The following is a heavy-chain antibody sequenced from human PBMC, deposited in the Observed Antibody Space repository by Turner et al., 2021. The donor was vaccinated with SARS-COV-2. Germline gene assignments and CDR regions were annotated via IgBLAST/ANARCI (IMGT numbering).Heavy chain of an antibody. CDR3: ASSANSSGWHY. J-gene: IGHJ4*02. V-gene: IGHV1-2*02. Sequence: QLQLVQSGAEVTKPVASVKVSCKASGYTFTGYYMHWVRQAHGQGLEGMGWINPNSGGTNYAQKFQGRVTMTRDTSISTVYMELSRLRSDDTAVYYCASSANSSGWHYWGQGTLVTVSS. D-gene: IGHD6-19*01. CDR1: GYTFTGYY. CDR2: INPNSGGT.